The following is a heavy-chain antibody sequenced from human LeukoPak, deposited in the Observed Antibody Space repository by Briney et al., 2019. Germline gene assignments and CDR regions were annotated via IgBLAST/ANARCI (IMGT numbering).Heavy chain of an antibody. Sequence: ASVKVSCKASGYTFTSYGISWVRQAPGQGLEWMGWINPNSGGTNYAQKFQGRVTMTRDTSISTAYMELSRLRSDDTAVYYCARNPLFISGWFDPWGQGTLVTVSS. CDR2: INPNSGGT. V-gene: IGHV1-2*02. J-gene: IGHJ5*02. CDR3: ARNPLFISGWFDP. CDR1: GYTFTSYG. D-gene: IGHD3-10*01.